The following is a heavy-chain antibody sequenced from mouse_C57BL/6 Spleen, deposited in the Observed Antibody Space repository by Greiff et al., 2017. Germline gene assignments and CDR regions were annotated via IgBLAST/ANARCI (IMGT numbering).Heavy chain of an antibody. V-gene: IGHV5-4*03. Sequence: EVKLMESGGGLVKPGGSLKLSCAASGFTFSSYAMSWVRQTPEKRLEWVATISDGGSYTYYPYNVQGRITISRDNAKNNLYLQMSHLKSEDTAMYDCARYPGSSLDYWGQGTTLTVSS. CDR1: GFTFSSYA. CDR3: ARYPGSSLDY. J-gene: IGHJ2*01. CDR2: ISDGGSYT. D-gene: IGHD1-1*01.